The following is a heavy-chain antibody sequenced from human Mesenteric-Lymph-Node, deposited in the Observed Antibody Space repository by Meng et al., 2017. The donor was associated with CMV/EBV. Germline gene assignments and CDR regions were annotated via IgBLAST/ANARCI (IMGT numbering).Heavy chain of an antibody. Sequence: QITLKESGPTLWRPIQTLTLTCTFSGFSLSTSGVGAGWIRQPPGKALEWLALIYWDDDKRYSPSLKSRLTITKDTSKNQVVLTMTNMDPVDTATYYCAHSSGIAAAGPFYFDYWGQGTLVTVSS. CDR3: AHSSGIAAAGPFYFDY. V-gene: IGHV2-5*02. D-gene: IGHD6-13*01. CDR1: GFSLSTSGVG. J-gene: IGHJ4*02. CDR2: IYWDDDK.